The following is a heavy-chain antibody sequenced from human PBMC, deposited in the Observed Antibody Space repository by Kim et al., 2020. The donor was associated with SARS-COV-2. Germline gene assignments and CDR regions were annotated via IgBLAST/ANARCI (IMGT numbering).Heavy chain of an antibody. D-gene: IGHD3-22*01. V-gene: IGHV3-23*01. CDR2: ISGSGGST. CDR1: GFTFSSYA. CDR3: AKGGYYYDSSGYYYPLDY. J-gene: IGHJ4*02. Sequence: GGSLRLSCAASGFTFSSYAMSWVRQAPGKGLEWVSAISGSGGSTYYADSVKGRFTISRDNSKNTLYLQMNSLRAEDTAVYYCAKGGYYYDSSGYYYPLDYWGQGTLVTVSS.